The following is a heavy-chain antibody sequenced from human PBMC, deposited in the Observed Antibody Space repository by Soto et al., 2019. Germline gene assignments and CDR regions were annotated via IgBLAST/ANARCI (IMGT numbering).Heavy chain of an antibody. Sequence: SETLSLTCTVSGGPINLYYWSWIRQSPGKGLEWVGYVYYNGSTNYNPSLKSGVTISVDASKKQFSLKLTSVTAADTAVYYCARYSSGWYGAFDRWGQGTLVTVSS. CDR1: GGPINLYY. J-gene: IGHJ4*02. CDR3: ARYSSGWYGAFDR. D-gene: IGHD6-19*01. CDR2: VYYNGST. V-gene: IGHV4-59*01.